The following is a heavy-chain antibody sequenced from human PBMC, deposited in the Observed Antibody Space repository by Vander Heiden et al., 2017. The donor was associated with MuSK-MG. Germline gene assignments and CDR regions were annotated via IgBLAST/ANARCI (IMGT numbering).Heavy chain of an antibody. CDR2: IRTRAAGGTT. CDR1: GFTFGDYY. V-gene: IGHV3-49*04. Sequence: EVQLVESGGGLVQPGQSLTLSCTTSGFTFGDYYLHWVRLAPGKGLEWVGCIRTRAAGGTTEYAASVKGRFIISRDDSKSVAYLKMNRLQSEETAVYYCSIYDVTAPGSPRSFDYWGQGTMVTVYS. J-gene: IGHJ4*02. CDR3: SIYDVTAPGSPRSFDY. D-gene: IGHD3-10*01.